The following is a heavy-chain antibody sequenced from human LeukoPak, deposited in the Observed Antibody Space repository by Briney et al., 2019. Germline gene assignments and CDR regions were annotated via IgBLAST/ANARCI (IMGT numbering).Heavy chain of an antibody. CDR3: ARHMVRGVTPYYYYYGMDV. CDR1: GGSISSYY. D-gene: IGHD3-10*01. J-gene: IGHJ6*02. V-gene: IGHV4-59*08. CDR2: IYYSGST. Sequence: PSETLSLTCTVSGGSISSYYWSWIRQPPGKGLEWIGYIYYSGSTNYNPSLKSRVTISVDTSKNQFSLKLSSVTAADTAVYYCARHMVRGVTPYYYYYGMDVWGQGTTVTVSS.